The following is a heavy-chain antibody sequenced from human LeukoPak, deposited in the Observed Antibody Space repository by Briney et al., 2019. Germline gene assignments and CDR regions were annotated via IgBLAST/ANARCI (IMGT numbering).Heavy chain of an antibody. J-gene: IGHJ3*02. Sequence: GGSLRLSCAASGFTFSGHFMHWIRQAPGKGLEWLSYISSSGGDTYIADSVRGRFTFSRDNAKNSLYLQVNSLRVEDTAVYFCARGRSGGYTGDAFDIWGQGTVVTVSS. D-gene: IGHD3-22*01. CDR3: ARGRSGGYTGDAFDI. CDR2: ISSSGGDT. CDR1: GFTFSGHF. V-gene: IGHV3-11*01.